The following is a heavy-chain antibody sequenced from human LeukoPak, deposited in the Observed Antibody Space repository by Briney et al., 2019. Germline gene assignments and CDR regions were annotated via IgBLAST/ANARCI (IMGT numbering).Heavy chain of an antibody. CDR2: IYENGRER. CDR1: GFIFSSYG. CDR3: ARRIGYCSSTSCSNWLDP. V-gene: IGHV3-23*05. J-gene: IGHJ5*02. Sequence: GGSLRLPCAASGFIFSSYGMNWVRQAPGKGLEWVSGIYENGRERYADSVMGRFTIYRDNSKKTLYLQMNSLRAEDTAVYYCARRIGYCSSTSCSNWLDPWGQGTLVTVSS. D-gene: IGHD2-2*01.